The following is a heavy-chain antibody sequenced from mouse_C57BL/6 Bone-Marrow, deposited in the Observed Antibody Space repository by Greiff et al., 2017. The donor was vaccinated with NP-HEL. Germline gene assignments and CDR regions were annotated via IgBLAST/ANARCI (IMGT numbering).Heavy chain of an antibody. D-gene: IGHD3-1*01. CDR3: ARGGYGGWFAY. CDR1: GYTFTNYW. J-gene: IGHJ3*01. CDR2: IYPGGGYT. Sequence: QVQLQQSGAELVRPGTSVKMSCKASGYTFTNYWIGWAKQRPGHGLEWIGDIYPGGGYTNYNEKFKGKATLTADKSSSTAYMQFSSLTSEDSASYYGARGGYGGWFAYWGQGTLVTVSA. V-gene: IGHV1-63*01.